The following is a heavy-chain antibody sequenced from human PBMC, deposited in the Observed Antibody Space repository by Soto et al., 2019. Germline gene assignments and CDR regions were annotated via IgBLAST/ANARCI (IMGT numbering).Heavy chain of an antibody. Sequence: PGWSLRISCAASGLTVSNYAVHLVRQAPGKGLEWVALISYDGSNKFYADSVKGRFTVSRDNSKNTLYLQMNSLRAEDTAVYYCAKVAAGGHNYHYYGMDVWGHGTTVTVS. CDR3: AKVAAGGHNYHYYGMDV. J-gene: IGHJ6*02. CDR1: GLTVSNYA. V-gene: IGHV3-30-3*01. CDR2: ISYDGSNK. D-gene: IGHD6-13*01.